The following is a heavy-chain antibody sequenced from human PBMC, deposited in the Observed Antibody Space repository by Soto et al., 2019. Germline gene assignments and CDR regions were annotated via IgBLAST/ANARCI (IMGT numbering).Heavy chain of an antibody. CDR1: GGFLSESY. CDR3: VRIRYQLPSSVLWLDP. J-gene: IGHJ5*02. D-gene: IGHD3-16*01. V-gene: IGHV4-34*01. Sequence: SETLSLTCAVYGGFLSESYWTWIRQPPGKGLEWTGEISHVGGTNYNPPLKSRVTMSVDTSQNQFSLRLISVTAADTAMYFCVRIRYQLPSSVLWLDPWGQGTPATVSS. CDR2: ISHVGGT.